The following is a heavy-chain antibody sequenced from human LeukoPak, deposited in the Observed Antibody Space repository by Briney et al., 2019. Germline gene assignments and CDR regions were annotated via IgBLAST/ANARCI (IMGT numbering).Heavy chain of an antibody. V-gene: IGHV4-39*07. CDR3: ARGPGPDIVVVPAAIFDY. Sequence: SETLSLTCTVSGGSISSNSYYWGWIRQPPGKGLEWIGEINHSGSTNYNPSLKSRVTISVDTSKNQFSLKLSSVTAADTAVYYCARGPGPDIVVVPAAIFDYWGQGTLVTVSS. J-gene: IGHJ4*02. CDR2: INHSGST. CDR1: GGSISSNSYY. D-gene: IGHD2-2*02.